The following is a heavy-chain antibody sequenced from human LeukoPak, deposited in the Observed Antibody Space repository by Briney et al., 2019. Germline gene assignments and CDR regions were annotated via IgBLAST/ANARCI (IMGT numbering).Heavy chain of an antibody. Sequence: SETLSLTCTISGGSISSYYWSWVRQPPGKGLEWIGFIYYSGSTNYNPSLKSRVTISVDTSKNQFSLKLSSVTAADTAVYYCSRESGPFSPFGFWGQGTLVSVHS. J-gene: IGHJ4*02. CDR3: SRESGPFSPFGF. CDR2: IYYSGST. V-gene: IGHV4-59*01. D-gene: IGHD1-26*01. CDR1: GGSISSYY.